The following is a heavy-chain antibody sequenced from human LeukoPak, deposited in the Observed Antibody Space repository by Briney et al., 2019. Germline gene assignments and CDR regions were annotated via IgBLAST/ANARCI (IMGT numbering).Heavy chain of an antibody. CDR3: ASFTGYSKSRLDY. D-gene: IGHD6-13*01. CDR1: GFTFSSYE. V-gene: IGHV3-48*03. J-gene: IGHJ4*02. CDR2: ISSGGSTI. Sequence: PGGSLRLSCAASGFTFSSYEMNWVRQAPGKGLEWVSYISSGGSTIYYADSVKGRFTISRDNAKNSLYLQMNSLRAEDTAVYYCASFTGYSKSRLDYWGQGTLVTVSS.